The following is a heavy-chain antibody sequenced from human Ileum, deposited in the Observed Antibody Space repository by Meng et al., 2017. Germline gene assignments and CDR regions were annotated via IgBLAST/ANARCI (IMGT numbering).Heavy chain of an antibody. J-gene: IGHJ4*02. CDR1: GDSIRNGNW. CDR3: ARVSYNRGSPKFDS. Sequence: QVQVQESGPGLVKPSETLSLSCAVSGDSIRNGNWWSWVRQPPGKGLEWIGEIYESGTTNYNPSLKSRVTISVDKSKNEFSLKLSSVTAADTALYYCARVSYNRGSPKFDSWGQGTLVTGSS. CDR2: IYESGTT. D-gene: IGHD1-14*01. V-gene: IGHV4-4*02.